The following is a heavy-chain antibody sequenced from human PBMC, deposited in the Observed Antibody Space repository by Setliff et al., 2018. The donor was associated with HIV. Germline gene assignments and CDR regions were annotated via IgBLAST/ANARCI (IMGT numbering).Heavy chain of an antibody. V-gene: IGHV4-59*01. D-gene: IGHD3-3*01. Sequence: SETLSLTCTVSGGSISSYYWSWIRQPPGKGLEWIGYTYDSGSTNYNPSLKSRVTISVDTSKNQFSLKLSSVTAADTAVYYCARAHYNFWSGYSNWFDPWGQGTLVTVSS. J-gene: IGHJ5*02. CDR3: ARAHYNFWSGYSNWFDP. CDR1: GGSISSYY. CDR2: TYDSGST.